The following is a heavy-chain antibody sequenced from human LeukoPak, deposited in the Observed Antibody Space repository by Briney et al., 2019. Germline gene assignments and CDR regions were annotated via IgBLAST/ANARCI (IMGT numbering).Heavy chain of an antibody. CDR2: IYPGDSDS. Sequence: GESLKISCKGSEYSFTSYWIGWVRQMPEKGLEWMGIIYPGDSDSRYSPSFQGQVTISADKSISTAYLQWSSLKASDTAMYYCERWDGCSWSVRNYFDYWGQGTLVTVSS. CDR3: ERWDGCSWSVRNYFDY. V-gene: IGHV5-51*01. J-gene: IGHJ4*02. D-gene: IGHD6-13*01. CDR1: EYSFTSYW.